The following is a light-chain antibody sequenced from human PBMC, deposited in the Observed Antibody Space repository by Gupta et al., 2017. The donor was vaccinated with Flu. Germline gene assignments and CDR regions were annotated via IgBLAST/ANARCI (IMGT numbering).Light chain of an antibody. CDR2: KNN. V-gene: IGLV1-47*01. CDR3: AAWDDSLSGS. Sequence: QSVPTQPPSASGTPGQSVTISCSGSRANIGAYFVYWYQQFPGRAPTLLIYKNNQRPSGVPERFSGSKSDTSASLAISGLRPEDEADYYCAAWDDSLSGSFGGGTRLTVL. J-gene: IGLJ2*01. CDR1: RANIGAYF.